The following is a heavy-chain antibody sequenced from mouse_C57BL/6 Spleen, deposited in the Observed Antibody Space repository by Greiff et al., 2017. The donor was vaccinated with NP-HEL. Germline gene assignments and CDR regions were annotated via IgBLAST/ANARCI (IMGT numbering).Heavy chain of an antibody. CDR1: GYTFTDYY. CDR3: ARDDYDRGGFDY. V-gene: IGHV1-26*01. Sequence: EVQLQQSGPELVKPGASVKISCKASGYTFTDYYMNWVKQSHGKSLEWIGDINPNNGGTSYNQKFKGKATLTVDKSSSTAYMELRSLTSEDSAVDYCARDDYDRGGFDYWGQGTTLTVSS. CDR2: INPNNGGT. J-gene: IGHJ2*01. D-gene: IGHD2-4*01.